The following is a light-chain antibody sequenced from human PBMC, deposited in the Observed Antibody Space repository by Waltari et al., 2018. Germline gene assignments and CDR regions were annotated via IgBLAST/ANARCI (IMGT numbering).Light chain of an antibody. CDR1: SIVVGRSNY. CDR3: ASYNPGSTLV. CDR2: DVT. V-gene: IGLV2-14*01. Sequence: QSALTQPASVSESPGQSITLSGTGSSIVVGRSNYASWYRQFPHSAPKPILYDVTNRPSGVSNRFSGSKSANTASLTISELQPEDEAEYYCASYNPGSTLVFGGGTKLTVL. J-gene: IGLJ3*02.